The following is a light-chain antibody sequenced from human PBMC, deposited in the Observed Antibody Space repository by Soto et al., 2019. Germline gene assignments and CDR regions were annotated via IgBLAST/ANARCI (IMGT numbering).Light chain of an antibody. CDR3: QPYGSAPLT. J-gene: IGKJ4*01. CDR2: GAS. Sequence: DIVLTQSPGTLSLSPGERATISCRASQSVSSSFLTWYQQKPGQAPRLLVYGASMRATGIPDRLSGSGSGTDFTLTISRLEPEDFAVYYCQPYGSAPLTFGGGTKVEIK. V-gene: IGKV3-20*01. CDR1: QSVSSSF.